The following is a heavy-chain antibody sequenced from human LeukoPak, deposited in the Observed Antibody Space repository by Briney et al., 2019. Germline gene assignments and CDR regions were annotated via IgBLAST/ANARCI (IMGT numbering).Heavy chain of an antibody. CDR2: IYDSGST. D-gene: IGHD6-25*01. Sequence: PSETLSLTCTVSGGSIRSSYYYWGWIRQPPGKGLEWIGSIYDSGSTYYNPSLKSRVTISVDTSKNQFSLKLSSVTAADTAVYYCARGRYLIAAFDYWGQGTLVTVSS. CDR3: ARGRYLIAAFDY. V-gene: IGHV4-39*07. CDR1: GGSIRSSYYY. J-gene: IGHJ4*02.